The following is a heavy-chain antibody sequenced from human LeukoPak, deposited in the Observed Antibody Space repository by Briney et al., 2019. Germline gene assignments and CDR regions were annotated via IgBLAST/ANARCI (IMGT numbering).Heavy chain of an antibody. CDR3: ARDLGILWKLAYS. CDR2: ISYDGLNK. Sequence: GGSLRLSCAASGFTFNDHPMHWIRLAPHKGLEWVAVISYDGLNKYYSHSVKDRFTVSRDNVNNTLYLQMNRLRTEDTAVYYCARDLGILWKLAYSWGQGTLVTVSS. D-gene: IGHD2-21*01. J-gene: IGHJ5*02. CDR1: GFTFNDHP. V-gene: IGHV3-30*04.